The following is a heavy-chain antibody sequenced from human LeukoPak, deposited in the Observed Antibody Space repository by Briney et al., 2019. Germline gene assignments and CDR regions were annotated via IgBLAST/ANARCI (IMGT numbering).Heavy chain of an antibody. Sequence: ASVKVSCKASGYTFTSYDINWVRQATGQGLEWMGWMNPNSGNTGYAQKFQGRVTMTRNTSISTAYMELSNLRSEDTAVYYCARVTWFGELLFYPNFDYWGQGTLVTVSS. CDR1: GYTFTSYD. D-gene: IGHD3-10*01. V-gene: IGHV1-8*01. J-gene: IGHJ4*02. CDR3: ARVTWFGELLFYPNFDY. CDR2: MNPNSGNT.